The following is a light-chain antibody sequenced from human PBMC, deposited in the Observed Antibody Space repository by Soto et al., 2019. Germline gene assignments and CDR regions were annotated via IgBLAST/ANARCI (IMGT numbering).Light chain of an antibody. V-gene: IGKV3D-20*02. Sequence: EIVLTHSPGTLSFSSPQRSTLSSSPSQSISSDYLAWYQQKPGQAPRLVIYGASSRATGIPDRFSGSGSGTDFTLTISRLGPEDFAVYYCQQRSNWPPEITFGQGTRLEIK. CDR2: GAS. CDR3: QQRSNWPPEIT. CDR1: QSISSDY. J-gene: IGKJ5*01.